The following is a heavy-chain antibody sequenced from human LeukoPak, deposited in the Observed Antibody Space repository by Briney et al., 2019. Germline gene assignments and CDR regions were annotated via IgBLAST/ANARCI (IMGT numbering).Heavy chain of an antibody. V-gene: IGHV1-2*02. CDR2: INLNSGDT. CDR1: GYTFTDYY. D-gene: IGHD1-26*01. CDR3: TRDDIVGARDFDY. Sequence: ASVKVSCKASGYTFTDYYIHWVRQAPGQGLEWMGWINLNSGDTKSAQKLQGRLTMTRDTSITTAYMDLSRLTSDDTAVYYCTRDDIVGARDFDYWGQGTLVTVSS. J-gene: IGHJ4*02.